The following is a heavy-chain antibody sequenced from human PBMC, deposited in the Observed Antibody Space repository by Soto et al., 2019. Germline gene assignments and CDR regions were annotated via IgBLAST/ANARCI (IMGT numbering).Heavy chain of an antibody. CDR2: ISYDGSNK. CDR1: GFTFSSYA. Sequence: QVQLVESGGGVVQPGRSLRLSCAASGFTFSSYAMHWVRQAPGKGLEWVAVISYDGSNKYYADSVKGRFTISRDNSKNTLYLQMNSLRAEDTAVYYCASLPLRLVAAEDYGMDVW. CDR3: ASLPLRLVAAEDYGMDV. D-gene: IGHD2-15*01. V-gene: IGHV3-30-3*01. J-gene: IGHJ6*01.